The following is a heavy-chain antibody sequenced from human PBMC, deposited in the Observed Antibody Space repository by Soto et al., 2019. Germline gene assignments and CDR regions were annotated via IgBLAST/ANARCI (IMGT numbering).Heavy chain of an antibody. CDR3: APHVSCSGGSCQYDAFYI. CDR1: GFTFSSHV. Sequence: EVQVLESGGGLVQPGGSLRLSCVASGFTFSSHVMTWIRQAPGQGPEWVSTITADGGTYYADSVKGRLAMSRDTSKSTLYLQMYSLGAEDTAAYYCAPHVSCSGGSCQYDAFYIRGQGTMVTVSS. J-gene: IGHJ3*02. CDR2: ITADGGT. D-gene: IGHD2-15*01. V-gene: IGHV3-23*01.